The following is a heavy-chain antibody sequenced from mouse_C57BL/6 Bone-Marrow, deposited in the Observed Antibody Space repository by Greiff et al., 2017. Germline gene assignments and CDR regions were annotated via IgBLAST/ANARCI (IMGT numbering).Heavy chain of an antibody. D-gene: IGHD1-1*01. CDR1: GYTFTSYW. Sequence: QVQLKQPGAELVKPGASVKMSCKASGYTFTSYWITWVKQRPGQGLEWIGEIYPGSGSTNYNEKFKSKATLTVDTSSSTAYMQLSSLTSEDSAVYYCARGSTTVVAYWYFDVWGTGTTVTVSS. CDR3: ARGSTTVVAYWYFDV. CDR2: IYPGSGST. V-gene: IGHV1-55*01. J-gene: IGHJ1*03.